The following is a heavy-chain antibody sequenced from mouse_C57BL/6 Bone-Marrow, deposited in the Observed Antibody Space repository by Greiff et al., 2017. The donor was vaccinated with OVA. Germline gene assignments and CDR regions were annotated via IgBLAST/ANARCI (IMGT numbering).Heavy chain of an antibody. J-gene: IGHJ4*01. V-gene: IGHV1-15*01. Sequence: VQLKESGAELVRPGASVTLSCKASGYTFTGYEMNWVKQTPVHGLEWIGAIDPETGGTAYNQKFKGKATLTADKSSSTAYMELRSLTSEDSAVYYCTREDYYGSPMDDWGQGTSVTVSS. CDR3: TREDYYGSPMDD. CDR1: GYTFTGYE. D-gene: IGHD1-1*01. CDR2: IDPETGGT.